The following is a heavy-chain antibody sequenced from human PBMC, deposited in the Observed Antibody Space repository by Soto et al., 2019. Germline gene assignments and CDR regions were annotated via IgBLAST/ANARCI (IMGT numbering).Heavy chain of an antibody. J-gene: IGHJ6*02. CDR2: INAGNGNT. Sequence: GASVKVSCKASGYTFTSYAMHWVRQAPGQRLEWMGWINAGNGNTKYSHKFQGRVTITRDTSATTAYMELSSLRSEDTAVYYCARDSSSSAPYYGMDVWRQGTTVTVSS. CDR3: ARDSSSSAPYYGMDV. V-gene: IGHV1-3*01. D-gene: IGHD6-19*01. CDR1: GYTFTSYA.